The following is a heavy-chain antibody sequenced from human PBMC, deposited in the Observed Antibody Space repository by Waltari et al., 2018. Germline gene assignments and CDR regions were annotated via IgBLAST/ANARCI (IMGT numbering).Heavy chain of an antibody. D-gene: IGHD6-19*01. Sequence: EVQLLESGGGLVQPGGSLRLSCAASGFTFSSYAMRWVRPAPGQGLEWVSAISGSGGSTDYAESVKGRFTISRDNSKNTLYRQRNSLRAEDTAVYYCARLERWLGDFDYWGQGTLVTVSS. J-gene: IGHJ4*02. V-gene: IGHV3-23*01. CDR2: ISGSGGST. CDR1: GFTFSSYA. CDR3: ARLERWLGDFDY.